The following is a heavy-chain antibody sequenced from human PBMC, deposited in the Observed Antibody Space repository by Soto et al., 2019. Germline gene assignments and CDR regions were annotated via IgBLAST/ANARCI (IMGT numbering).Heavy chain of an antibody. J-gene: IGHJ4*02. CDR1: GFTFSSYW. V-gene: IGHV3-74*01. CDR2: IDEYGNTI. CDR3: TRDIGGKGAY. Sequence: GGSLRLSCATSGFTFSSYWMHWVRQVPGKGLLWVSRIDEYGNTINYADSVRGRFTITRDNARNTLYLEMNSLRAEDTALYYCTRDIGGKGAYWGPGTLVTVSS. D-gene: IGHD3-10*01.